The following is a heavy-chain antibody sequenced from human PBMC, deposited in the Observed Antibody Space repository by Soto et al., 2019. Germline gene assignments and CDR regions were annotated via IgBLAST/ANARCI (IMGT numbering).Heavy chain of an antibody. V-gene: IGHV1-46*01. J-gene: IGHJ6*02. Sequence: ASVKVSCKASGYTFTSYYMHWVRQAPGQGLEWMGIINPSGGSTSYAQKFQGRVTMTRDTSTSTVYMELSSLRSEDTAVYYCARDHLMVYATTNYYYGMDVWGQGTTVTVSS. CDR3: ARDHLMVYATTNYYYGMDV. D-gene: IGHD2-8*01. CDR1: GYTFTSYY. CDR2: INPSGGST.